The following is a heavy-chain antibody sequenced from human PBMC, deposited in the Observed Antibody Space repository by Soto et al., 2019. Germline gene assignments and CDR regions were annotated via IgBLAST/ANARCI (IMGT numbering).Heavy chain of an antibody. CDR1: GGSISSYY. CDR2: IYYSGST. D-gene: IGHD2-15*01. Sequence: QVQLQESGPGLVKPSETLSLTCTVSGGSISSYYWSWIRQPPGKGLEWIGYIYYSGSTNYNPSLKSRVTISVDTSKNQFSLKLSSVTAADTAVYYCARSGTGYCSGGSCDSSEHWGQGTLVTVSS. CDR3: ARSGTGYCSGGSCDSSEH. J-gene: IGHJ1*01. V-gene: IGHV4-59*01.